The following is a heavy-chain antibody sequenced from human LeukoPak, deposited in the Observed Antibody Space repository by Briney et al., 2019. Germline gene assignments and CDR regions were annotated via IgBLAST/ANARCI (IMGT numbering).Heavy chain of an antibody. CDR1: GFTFSNYM. J-gene: IGHJ4*02. Sequence: GGSLRLSCAASGFTFSNYMMHWVRQAPGKGLVWVSRIKSDGITITYADSVKGRFTISRDNAKNTLYLQMNSLRAEDTAMYYCARAIGLDFDFWGRGTLVTVSS. D-gene: IGHD2/OR15-2a*01. V-gene: IGHV3-74*01. CDR3: ARAIGLDFDF. CDR2: IKSDGITI.